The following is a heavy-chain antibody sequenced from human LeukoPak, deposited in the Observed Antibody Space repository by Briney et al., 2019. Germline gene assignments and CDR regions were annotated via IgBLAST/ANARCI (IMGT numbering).Heavy chain of an antibody. CDR1: GFIFSSYR. V-gene: IGHV3-48*02. CDR2: ISSSSTI. D-gene: IGHD5-18*01. J-gene: IGHJ4*02. Sequence: GGSLRLSCAASGFIFSSYRMNWVRQAPGKGLEWVSYISSSSTIYYADSVKGRFTISRDNAKNSLYLQMNSLRDEDTAVYYCASEAGYGRPGGGYWGQGTLVTVSS. CDR3: ASEAGYGRPGGGY.